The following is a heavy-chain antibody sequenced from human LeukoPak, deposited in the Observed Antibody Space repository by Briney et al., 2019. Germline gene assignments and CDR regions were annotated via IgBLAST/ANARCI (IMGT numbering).Heavy chain of an antibody. D-gene: IGHD3-10*01. CDR3: TSRRYYGSGSYLPERGFIDY. Sequence: PGGSLRLSCTASGFTFGDYAMSWVRQAPGKGLEWVGFIRSKAYGGTTEYAASVKGRFTISRDDSKSIAYLQMNSLKTEDTAVYYCTSRRYYGSGSYLPERGFIDYWGQGTLVTVSS. CDR1: GFTFGDYA. J-gene: IGHJ4*02. V-gene: IGHV3-49*04. CDR2: IRSKAYGGTT.